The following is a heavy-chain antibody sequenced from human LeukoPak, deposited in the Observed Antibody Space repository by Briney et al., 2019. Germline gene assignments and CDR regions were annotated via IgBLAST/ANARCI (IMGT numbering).Heavy chain of an antibody. D-gene: IGHD2-2*01. CDR3: ARDERRACSGTTCYFNWFDT. CDR2: TYYRSKYYN. Sequence: SQTLSLTCAISGDSVSSDNAAWNWIRQSPSRGLEWLGRTYYRSKYYNDYAVSVESRITINPDTPKNQISLQLNSVTPEDTAVYYCARDERRACSGTTCYFNWFDTWGQGTLVTVSS. V-gene: IGHV6-1*01. J-gene: IGHJ5*02. CDR1: GDSVSSDNAA.